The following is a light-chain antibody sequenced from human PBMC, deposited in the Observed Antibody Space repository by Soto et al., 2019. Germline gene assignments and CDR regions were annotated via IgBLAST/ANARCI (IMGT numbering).Light chain of an antibody. Sequence: DIQMTQSPSSLSASVGDRVTITCRASQSTGKYLNWYQQKPGKAPKLLVYTASSLQSGVPSRFSGSGSGTDFTLTISSLQPEDFATYYCQQSYSIPLTFGGGTKVEVK. CDR3: QQSYSIPLT. CDR2: TAS. J-gene: IGKJ4*01. CDR1: QSTGKY. V-gene: IGKV1-39*01.